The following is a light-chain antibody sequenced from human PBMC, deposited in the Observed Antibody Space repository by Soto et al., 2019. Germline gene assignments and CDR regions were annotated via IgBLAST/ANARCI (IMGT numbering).Light chain of an antibody. CDR1: SSDVGGYNY. J-gene: IGLJ1*01. CDR3: TSYTTSSTLV. V-gene: IGLV2-14*01. Sequence: QSALTQPASVSGSPGQSITISCTGTSSDVGGYNYVSWYQQYPGKAPILMIYDVSNRPSGVSNRFSGSKSGNTASLTISGLQAEDEADYYCTSYTTSSTLVFGTGTKVTVL. CDR2: DVS.